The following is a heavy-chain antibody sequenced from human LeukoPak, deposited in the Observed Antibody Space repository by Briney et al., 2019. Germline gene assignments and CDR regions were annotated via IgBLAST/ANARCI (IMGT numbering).Heavy chain of an antibody. Sequence: ASVKVSCKGSVYTFTDYYMHWVQQAPGKELERMGRVDPEDGETIYAEKFQGRVTISADTSKDTAYMELSSLRSEDTAVYYCATAGDAVDTAMDGFDYWGQGTLVTVSS. CDR2: VDPEDGET. D-gene: IGHD5-18*01. CDR1: VYTFTDYY. J-gene: IGHJ4*02. CDR3: ATAGDAVDTAMDGFDY. V-gene: IGHV1-69-2*01.